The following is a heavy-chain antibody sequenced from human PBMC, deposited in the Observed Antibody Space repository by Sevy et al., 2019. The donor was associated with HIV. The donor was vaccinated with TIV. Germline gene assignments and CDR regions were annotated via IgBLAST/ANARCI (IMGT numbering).Heavy chain of an antibody. CDR2: IKEDDTVK. CDR3: VRAIQSEGSF. V-gene: IGHV3-7*04. J-gene: IGHJ4*02. CDR1: GFSLETYW. Sequence: GGSLRLSCAASGFSLETYWMNWVRQAPGKPLEWVANIKEDDTVKYYVDSVKGRFTIFRDNGRNLVDLVMNNRRVGDTARYYCVRAIQSEGSFWGQGTLVTVSS. D-gene: IGHD2-2*02.